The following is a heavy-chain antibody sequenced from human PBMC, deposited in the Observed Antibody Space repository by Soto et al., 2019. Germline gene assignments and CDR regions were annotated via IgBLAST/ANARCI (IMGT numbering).Heavy chain of an antibody. D-gene: IGHD3-16*01. J-gene: IGHJ6*03. CDR2: MNPNSGNT. Sequence: ASVKVSCKASGYTFPSNDINWVRQAPGQGLEWMRWMNPNSGNTGYAQKFQGRLTMTRNTSVTTAYMELSGLRSEDTAIYYCARGAVTGILLFVLAIIGGHEFIEVSGKGTTEIVS. V-gene: IGHV1-8*01. CDR3: ARGAVTGILLFVLAIIGGHEFIEV. CDR1: GYTFPSND.